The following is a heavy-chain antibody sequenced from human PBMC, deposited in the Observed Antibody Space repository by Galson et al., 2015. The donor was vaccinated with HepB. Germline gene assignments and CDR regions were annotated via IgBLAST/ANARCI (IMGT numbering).Heavy chain of an antibody. CDR2: IDPKSGAT. J-gene: IGHJ4*02. V-gene: IGHV1-2*02. CDR1: GYTFTGYK. CDR3: ARAPPLYSGTPSPIDY. D-gene: IGHD5-12*01. Sequence: SVKVSCKASGYTFTGYKINWVRQAPGQGLEWMGWIDPKSGATYYAQKFQGRVTMTRGTSISTAYMQLTSLRSDDTALYYCARAPPLYSGTPSPIDYWGQGTLVTVSS.